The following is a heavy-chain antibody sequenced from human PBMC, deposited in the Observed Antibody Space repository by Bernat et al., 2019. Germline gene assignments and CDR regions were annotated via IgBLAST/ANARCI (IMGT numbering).Heavy chain of an antibody. CDR1: GFTFTSSA. CDR3: AGGSSPYYYYGMDV. Sequence: QMQLVQSGPEVKKPGTSVKVSCKASGFTFTSSAVQWVRQARGQRLEWIGWIVVGSGNTNYAQKFQERVTISRDRSTSTAYMELSSLRSEDTAVYYCAGGSSPYYYYGMDVWGQGTTVTVSS. V-gene: IGHV1-58*01. D-gene: IGHD1-26*01. CDR2: IVVGSGNT. J-gene: IGHJ6*02.